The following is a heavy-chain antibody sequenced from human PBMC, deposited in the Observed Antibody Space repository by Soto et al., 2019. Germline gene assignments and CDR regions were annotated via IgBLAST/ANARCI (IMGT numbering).Heavy chain of an antibody. CDR2: INPDGSAT. V-gene: IGHV3-74*01. J-gene: IGHJ6*02. Sequence: PGGSLRLSCAASGFTFSSYWMHWVRQAPGKGLVWVSRINPDGSATNYADSVKGRFTISRDNAKNTLYLQMNSLRPEGTAVYYCAKDSGYQLPDNYFYYGLDVWGQGTTVTVSS. D-gene: IGHD2-2*01. CDR3: AKDSGYQLPDNYFYYGLDV. CDR1: GFTFSSYW.